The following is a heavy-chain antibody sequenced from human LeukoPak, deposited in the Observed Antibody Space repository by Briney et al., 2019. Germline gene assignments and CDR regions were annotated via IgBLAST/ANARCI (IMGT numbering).Heavy chain of an antibody. V-gene: IGHV1-2*04. CDR1: GYPFANNY. Sequence: ASVKVSCKASGYPFANNYIHWVRQAPGQGLEWMGWINPNTGDTNYAQRFQGWVTMTRDTSINTAYMEVSRLKSDDTAVYYCARSYYDSSGFYRVYYYGMDVWGQGTTVTVSS. D-gene: IGHD3-22*01. J-gene: IGHJ6*02. CDR2: INPNTGDT. CDR3: ARSYYDSSGFYRVYYYGMDV.